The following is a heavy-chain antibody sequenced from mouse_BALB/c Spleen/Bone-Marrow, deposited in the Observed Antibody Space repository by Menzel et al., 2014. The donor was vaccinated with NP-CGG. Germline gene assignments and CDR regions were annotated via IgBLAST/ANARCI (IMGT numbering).Heavy chain of an antibody. Sequence: QVQLKESGPGLVSPSQSLSITCTISGFSLTNHGVHWVRQRPGKGPEWLAVIWSDGGTTYNSALKSRLRITKDNSKSQVFLKMNSLQTDDTAMYYCARDYDYDDGFSYWGQGTLVTVSA. CDR1: GFSLTNHG. CDR2: IWSDGGT. V-gene: IGHV2-6-1*01. D-gene: IGHD2-4*01. CDR3: ARDYDYDDGFSY. J-gene: IGHJ3*01.